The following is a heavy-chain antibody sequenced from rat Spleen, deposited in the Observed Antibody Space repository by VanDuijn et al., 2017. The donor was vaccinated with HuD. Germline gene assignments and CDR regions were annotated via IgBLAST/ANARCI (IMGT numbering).Heavy chain of an antibody. CDR2: ISYNGSRT. J-gene: IGHJ2*01. CDR1: GFTFSNSG. CDR3: ARRLLRVYVRLYFDY. D-gene: IGHD1-9*01. Sequence: DVQLVESGGGLVQPGRYLKLSCAASGFTFSNSGMAWVRQAPTKGLEWFEIISYNGSRTYYRDSVKGRLTISRANAKSTLYLQMDSLRSEDKATYYCARRLLRVYVRLYFDYWGQGVMVTVSS. V-gene: IGHV5-29*01.